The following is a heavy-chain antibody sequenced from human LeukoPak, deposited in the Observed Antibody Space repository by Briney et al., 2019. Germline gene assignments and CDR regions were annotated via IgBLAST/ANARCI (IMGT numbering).Heavy chain of an antibody. CDR3: ARGPQEAVALDFDY. D-gene: IGHD6-13*01. Sequence: GASVKVSCKASGYTFTSYAMNWVRQAPGQGLEWMGWINTNTGNPTYAQGFTGRFVFSLDTSVSTAYLQISSLKAEDTAVYYCARGPQEAVALDFDYWGQGTLVTVSS. V-gene: IGHV7-4-1*02. J-gene: IGHJ4*02. CDR2: INTNTGNP. CDR1: GYTFTSYA.